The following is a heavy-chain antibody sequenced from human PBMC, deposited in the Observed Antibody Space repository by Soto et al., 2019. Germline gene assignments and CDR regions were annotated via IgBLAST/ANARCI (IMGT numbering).Heavy chain of an antibody. CDR2: ISAYNGNT. D-gene: IGHD5-12*01. J-gene: IGHJ3*02. CDR3: AGDQQWLKEDAFDI. CDR1: GYTFTSYG. V-gene: IGHV1-18*01. Sequence: GASVKVSCKASGYTFTSYGISWVRQAPGQGLEWMGWISAYNGNTNYAQKLQGRVTMTTDTSTSTAYMELRSLRSDDTAVYYCAGDQQWLKEDAFDIWGQGTMVTVSS.